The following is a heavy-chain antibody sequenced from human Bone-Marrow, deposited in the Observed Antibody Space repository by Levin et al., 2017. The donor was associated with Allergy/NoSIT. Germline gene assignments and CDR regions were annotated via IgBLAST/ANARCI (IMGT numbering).Heavy chain of an antibody. D-gene: IGHD3-10*01. CDR1: GGSFTGYF. V-gene: IGHV4-34*01. CDR3: ARSGRWSFSYYFDY. J-gene: IGHJ4*02. CDR2: INHSGST. Sequence: PSETLSLTCAVDGGSFTGYFWTWIRQPPGKGLEWIGEINHSGSTKYNPSLTSRVTISVDTSKKEFSLNMSSVTAADTAVFYCARSGRWSFSYYFDYWGQGTRVTVSS.